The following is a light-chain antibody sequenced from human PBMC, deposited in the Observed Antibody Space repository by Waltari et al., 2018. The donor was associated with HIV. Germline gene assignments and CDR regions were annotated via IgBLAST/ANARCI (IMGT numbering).Light chain of an antibody. CDR1: RSDVGGYNY. V-gene: IGLV2-14*01. Sequence: QSALTQPASVSGSPGQSITISCTGSRSDVGGYNYVSWYQHHPGKAPKLVIYEVSNRPSGVSNRFSGYKSGNTASLTRSGLQAEDEGDYYCSSYTSSSTWVFGGGTKLTVL. CDR3: SSYTSSSTWV. CDR2: EVS. J-gene: IGLJ3*02.